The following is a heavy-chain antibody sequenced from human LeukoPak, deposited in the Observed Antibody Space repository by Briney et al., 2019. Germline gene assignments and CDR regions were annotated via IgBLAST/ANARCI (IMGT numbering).Heavy chain of an antibody. Sequence: SETLSLTCAVYGGSFSGYYWSWIRQPPGKGLEWIGEINHSGSTNYNPSLKSRVTISVDTSKNQCSLKLSSVTTADTAVYYCAPGHFDYLWGQGTLVTVSS. D-gene: IGHD3-9*01. V-gene: IGHV4-34*01. CDR1: GGSFSGYY. J-gene: IGHJ5*02. CDR3: APGHFDYL. CDR2: INHSGST.